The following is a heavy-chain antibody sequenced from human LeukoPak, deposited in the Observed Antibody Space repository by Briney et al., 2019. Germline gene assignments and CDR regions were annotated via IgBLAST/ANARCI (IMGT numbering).Heavy chain of an antibody. CDR3: ARGLRIAARPGRPLRELKFDP. CDR2: INHSGST. CDR1: GGSFSGYY. J-gene: IGHJ5*02. D-gene: IGHD6-6*01. V-gene: IGHV4-34*01. Sequence: SETLSLTCAVYGGSFSGYYWSWIRQPPGKGLEWIGEINHSGSTNYNPSLKSRVTISVDMSKNQFSLKLSSVTAADTAVYYCARGLRIAARPGRPLRELKFDPWGQGTLVTVSS.